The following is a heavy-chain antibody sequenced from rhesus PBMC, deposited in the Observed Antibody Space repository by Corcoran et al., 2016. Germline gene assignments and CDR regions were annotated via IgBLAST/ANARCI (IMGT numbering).Heavy chain of an antibody. CDR3: ARVTTVAANRFDV. CDR1: GGSLSSNY. Sequence: QLQLQESGPGLVKPSETLSLTCAVSGGSLSSNYWSWIRQPPGKGLEWIGRISGRGGSTDYTPALKRRGTMSADTSKNQFSRELSAVTGADTAVYYCARVTTVAANRFDVWGPGVLVTVSS. V-gene: IGHV4-173*01. J-gene: IGHJ5-1*01. D-gene: IGHD4-29*01. CDR2: ISGRGGST.